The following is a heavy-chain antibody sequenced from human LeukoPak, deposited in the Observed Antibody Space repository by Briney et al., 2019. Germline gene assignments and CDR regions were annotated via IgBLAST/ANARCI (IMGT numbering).Heavy chain of an antibody. D-gene: IGHD2-2*01. Sequence: SETLSLTCAVYGGSFSGYYWSWIRQPPGKGLEWIGEINHSGSTNYNPSLKSRVAISVDTSKNQFSLKLSSVTAADTAVYYCARWRIVVVPAARLTYYYYGMDVWGQGTTVTVSS. CDR2: INHSGST. V-gene: IGHV4-34*01. J-gene: IGHJ6*02. CDR1: GGSFSGYY. CDR3: ARWRIVVVPAARLTYYYYGMDV.